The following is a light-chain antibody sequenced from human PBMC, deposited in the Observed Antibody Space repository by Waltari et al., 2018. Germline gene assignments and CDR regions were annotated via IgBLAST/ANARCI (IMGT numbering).Light chain of an antibody. CDR3: QQYNKWPLFT. V-gene: IGKV3-15*01. CDR2: GAS. CDR1: QSVNTR. Sequence: EIVMTQSPAILSVSPGDRATLSCMTSQSVNTRMAWYQQRLGQAPRLLMYGASTRTTGTPDSVSGSGSGTEFTLTISNMQSEDFAVYYCQQYNKWPLFTFGPGTKVDFK. J-gene: IGKJ3*01.